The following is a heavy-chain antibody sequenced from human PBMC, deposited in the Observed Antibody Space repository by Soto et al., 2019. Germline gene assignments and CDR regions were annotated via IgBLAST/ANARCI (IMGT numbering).Heavy chain of an antibody. CDR3: ERAHTMMILDRFDP. D-gene: IGHD3-22*01. CDR1: GFKFRNYA. J-gene: IGHJ5*02. V-gene: IGHV3-33*01. CDR2: IWFDGSKK. Sequence: GGSLILSFSTSGFKFRNYAIHWVRQAPGKGLEWLAVIWFDGSKKYYSDSVKGRFTISRDNSKNTVYLDMNSLTADDSGVFYCERAHTMMILDRFDPWGHGTLVTGSS.